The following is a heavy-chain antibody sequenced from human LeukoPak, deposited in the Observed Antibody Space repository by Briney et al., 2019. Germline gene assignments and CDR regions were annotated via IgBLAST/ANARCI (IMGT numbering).Heavy chain of an antibody. D-gene: IGHD4/OR15-4a*01. CDR2: IFTSGST. V-gene: IGHV4-4*07. J-gene: IGHJ5*02. CDR1: GGCISSDY. CDR3: SRGGANDL. Sequence: SETLSLTCTVSGGCISSDYWSWIRQPAGKGLEWIGRIFTSGSTSYNPSLKSRVTMSLDTSKNQFSLKLSSVTAADTAVYFCSRGGANDLWGQGTLVTVSS.